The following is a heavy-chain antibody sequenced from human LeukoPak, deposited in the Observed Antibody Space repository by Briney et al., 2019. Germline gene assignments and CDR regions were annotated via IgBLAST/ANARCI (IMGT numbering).Heavy chain of an antibody. CDR1: GFTFDDYA. V-gene: IGHV3-9*01. Sequence: GGSLRLSCAASGFTFDDYAMHWVRQAPGKGLEWVSGISWNSGSIGYADSVKGRFTISRDNAKNSLYLQMNSLRAEDTAVYYCAREGLGEGYYFDYWGQGTLVTVSS. CDR2: ISWNSGSI. D-gene: IGHD3-16*01. CDR3: AREGLGEGYYFDY. J-gene: IGHJ4*02.